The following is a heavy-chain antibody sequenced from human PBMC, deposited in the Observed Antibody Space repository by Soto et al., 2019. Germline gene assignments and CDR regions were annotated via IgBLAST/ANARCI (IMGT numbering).Heavy chain of an antibody. CDR2: ISSSSYI. CDR3: ARDPQYSSSFFGAFDI. CDR1: GFTFSSYS. V-gene: IGHV3-21*01. J-gene: IGHJ3*02. Sequence: GGSLRLSCAASGFTFSSYSMNWVRQAPGKGLEWVSSISSSSYIYYADSVKGRFTISRDNAKNSLYLQMNSLRAEDTAVYYCARDPQYSSSFFGAFDIWGQGTMVTVSS. D-gene: IGHD6-6*01.